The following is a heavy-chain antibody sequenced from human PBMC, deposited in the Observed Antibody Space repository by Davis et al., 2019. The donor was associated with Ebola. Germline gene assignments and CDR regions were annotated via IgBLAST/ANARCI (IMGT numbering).Heavy chain of an antibody. CDR1: GFTFSSKW. CDR2: INSDGSVT. D-gene: IGHD4-23*01. V-gene: IGHV3-74*01. Sequence: HTGGSLRLSCIVTGFTFSSKWMHWVRQAPGKGLVWVARINSDGSVTSYEDSVKGRFTISRDNAKNTLYLQMNSLRAEDTAVYYCAVTPKYWYYFDYWGQGTLVTVSS. J-gene: IGHJ4*02. CDR3: AVTPKYWYYFDY.